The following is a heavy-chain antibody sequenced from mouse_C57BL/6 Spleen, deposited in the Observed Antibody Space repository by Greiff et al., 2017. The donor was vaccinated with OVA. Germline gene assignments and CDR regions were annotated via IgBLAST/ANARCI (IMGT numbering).Heavy chain of an antibody. CDR3: ARKNGNYPFAY. CDR2: IDPNSGGT. J-gene: IGHJ3*01. V-gene: IGHV1-72*01. D-gene: IGHD2-1*01. Sequence: QVQLQQPGAELVKPGASVTLSCTASGYTFTSYWMHWVKQRPGRGLEWLGRIDPNSGGTKYNEKFKSQATLTVAKPSSTAYMQRSSLTSEDSAVYYGARKNGNYPFAYWGQGTLVTVSA. CDR1: GYTFTSYW.